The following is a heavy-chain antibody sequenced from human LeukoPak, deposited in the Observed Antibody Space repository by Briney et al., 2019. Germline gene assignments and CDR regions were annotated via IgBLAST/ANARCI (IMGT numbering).Heavy chain of an antibody. V-gene: IGHV3-48*01. J-gene: IGHJ4*02. CDR3: AKEGGYCSSTSCYDY. CDR2: ISSSSSTI. CDR1: GFTFSSYS. Sequence: HPGGSLRLSCAASGFTFSSYSMNWVRQAPGKGLEWVSYISSSSSTIYYADSVKGRFTISRDNAKNSLYLQMNSLRVEDTAVYYCAKEGGYCSSTSCYDYWGQGTLVTVSS. D-gene: IGHD2-2*01.